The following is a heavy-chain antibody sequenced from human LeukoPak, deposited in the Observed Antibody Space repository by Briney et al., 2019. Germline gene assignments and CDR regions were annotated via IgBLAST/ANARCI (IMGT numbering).Heavy chain of an antibody. Sequence: GGSLRLSCEASGLILRDHAMSWVRQAPGKGLEWVSGIGDSGEIERYADSVKGRFTISRDNFRNTVYLEMRSLRAEDTAVYYCAKGYSSGWTPFDYWGQGTQVTVSS. V-gene: IGHV3-23*01. CDR2: IGDSGEIE. CDR1: GLILRDHA. D-gene: IGHD6-19*01. CDR3: AKGYSSGWTPFDY. J-gene: IGHJ4*02.